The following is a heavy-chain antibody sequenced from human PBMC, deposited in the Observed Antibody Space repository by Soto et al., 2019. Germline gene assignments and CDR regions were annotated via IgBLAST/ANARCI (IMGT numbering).Heavy chain of an antibody. Sequence: ASVKVSCKASGYKFVDYYIHWVRQAPGQGLEWMGIINPKGGDSRYAQKFQGRVTMTSNTFTSTVYMDLRRLTSDDTAVYYCARMYYGGDCRPGEWFYYYGMDVWGQGTTVTVSS. V-gene: IGHV1-46*01. CDR2: INPKGGDS. J-gene: IGHJ6*02. CDR1: GYKFVDYY. CDR3: ARMYYGGDCRPGEWFYYYGMDV. D-gene: IGHD2-21*01.